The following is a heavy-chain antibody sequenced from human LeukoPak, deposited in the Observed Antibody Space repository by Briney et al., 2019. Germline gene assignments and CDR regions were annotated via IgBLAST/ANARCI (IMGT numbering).Heavy chain of an antibody. CDR1: GFTFSSYE. CDR3: AELGITMIGGV. CDR2: ISSSGSTI. J-gene: IGHJ6*04. V-gene: IGHV3-48*03. Sequence: QTGGSLRLSCAASGFTFSSYEMNWVRPAPGKGLEWGLYISSSGSTIYYADSVRGRLTISRDNAKNSLYLQMHSLRAEDTAVYYCAELGITMIGGVWGKGTTVTISS. D-gene: IGHD3-10*02.